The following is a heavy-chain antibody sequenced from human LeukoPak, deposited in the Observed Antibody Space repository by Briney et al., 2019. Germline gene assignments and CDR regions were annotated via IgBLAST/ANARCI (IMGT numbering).Heavy chain of an antibody. D-gene: IGHD6-13*01. Sequence: GGSLRLSCAASGFTFSGYAMSWVRQAPGKGLEWVSCINSDGSRTTYADSVKGRFTISRDNAKNTLYLQMNTLRVEDTAVYYCARGSWSAADTNIDYWGQGTLVTVSS. J-gene: IGHJ4*02. V-gene: IGHV3-74*01. CDR1: GFTFSGYA. CDR3: ARGSWSAADTNIDY. CDR2: INSDGSRT.